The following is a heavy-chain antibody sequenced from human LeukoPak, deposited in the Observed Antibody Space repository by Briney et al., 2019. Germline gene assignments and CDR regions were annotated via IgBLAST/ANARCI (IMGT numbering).Heavy chain of an antibody. Sequence: ASVKVSCKASGYTFTSYYMHWVRQAPGQGLEWMGIINPSGASTNYAQKFQGRVNMTRDTSTNTVYMELGSLRSEDTAVYYCARDGYGGNSYYYYGMDVWGQGTTVTVSS. D-gene: IGHD4-23*01. V-gene: IGHV1-46*01. CDR2: INPSGAST. CDR3: ARDGYGGNSYYYYGMDV. CDR1: GYTFTSYY. J-gene: IGHJ6*02.